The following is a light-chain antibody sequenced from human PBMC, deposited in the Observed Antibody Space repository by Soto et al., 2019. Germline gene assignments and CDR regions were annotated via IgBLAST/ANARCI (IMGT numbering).Light chain of an antibody. Sequence: QLVLTQPPSASGTPGQRVTISCSGSSSNIGSNTVNWYQQLPGTAPKLLIYSNNQRPSGVPDRFSGSKSGTSASLAISGLQSEDEADYYCAAWDDSLPGQVFGGGTKLTVL. CDR1: SSNIGSNT. CDR2: SNN. J-gene: IGLJ2*01. V-gene: IGLV1-44*01. CDR3: AAWDDSLPGQV.